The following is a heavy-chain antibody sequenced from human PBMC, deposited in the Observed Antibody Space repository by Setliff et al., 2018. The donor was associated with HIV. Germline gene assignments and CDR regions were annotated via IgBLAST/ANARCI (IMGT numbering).Heavy chain of an antibody. CDR1: GFTFRHYS. D-gene: IGHD5-12*01. V-gene: IGHV3-21*04. Sequence: PGGSLRLSCAASGFTFRHYSMNWVRQAPGKGLEWFSSITNNSDTLYADSVKGRFSISRDNAKNSLYLQMNSLRAEDTALYYCVREDIVTTGGRLDYYMDVWGKGTTVTVSS. J-gene: IGHJ6*03. CDR3: VREDIVTTGGRLDYYMDV. CDR2: ITNNSDT.